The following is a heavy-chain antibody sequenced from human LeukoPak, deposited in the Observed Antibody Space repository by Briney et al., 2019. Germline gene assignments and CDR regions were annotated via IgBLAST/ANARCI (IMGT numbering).Heavy chain of an antibody. J-gene: IGHJ4*02. V-gene: IGHV4-61*02. CDR3: ASLGCSSTSCYHNDY. D-gene: IGHD2-2*01. CDR2: IYTSGST. CDR1: GGSISSGSYY. Sequence: SQTLSLTCTVSGGSISSGSYYWSWIRQPAGKGLEWIGRIYTSGSTNYNPSLKSRVTISVDTSKNQFSLKLSSVTAADTAVYYCASLGCSSTSCYHNDYWGQGTLVTVSS.